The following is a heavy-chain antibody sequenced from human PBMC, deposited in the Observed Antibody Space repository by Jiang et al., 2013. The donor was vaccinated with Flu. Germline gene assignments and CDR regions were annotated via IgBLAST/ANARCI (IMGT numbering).Heavy chain of an antibody. CDR2: INPSGGST. CDR3: ARDMKDGYGDPTPYNWFDP. Sequence: VQLVESGAEVKKPGASVKVSCKASGYTFTSYYMHWVRQAPGQGLEWMGIINPSGGSTSYAQKFQGRVTMTRDTSTSTVYMELSSLRSEDTAVYYCARDMKDGYGDPTPYNWFDPWGQGTLVTVSS. J-gene: IGHJ5*02. D-gene: IGHD4-17*01. CDR1: GYTFTSYY. V-gene: IGHV1-46*01.